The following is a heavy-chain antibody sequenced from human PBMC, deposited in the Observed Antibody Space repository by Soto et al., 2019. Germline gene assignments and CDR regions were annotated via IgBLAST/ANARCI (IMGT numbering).Heavy chain of an antibody. CDR1: GGAISNGAYY. D-gene: IGHD3-3*01. Sequence: QVQLQESGPGLVKPSQTLSLTRTVSGGAISNGAYYWTWARQPPGKGLEWIGYIYYTGSTYYMPSLVHWLMTSVDTPNKLFVLMVSSATAAATAVCHCATLGIFWSGFNNVAVWGTETTVTVSS. V-gene: IGHV4-30-4*08. CDR3: ATLGIFWSGFNNVAV. J-gene: IGHJ6*03. CDR2: IYYTGST.